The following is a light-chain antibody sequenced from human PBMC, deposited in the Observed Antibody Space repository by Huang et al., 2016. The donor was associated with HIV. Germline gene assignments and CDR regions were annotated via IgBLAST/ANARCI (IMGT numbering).Light chain of an antibody. Sequence: ELVLTQSPGTLSLSPGERATLSCRASQSVSSTFLAWYQQKPGQAPRLLIYGASNRATGIPDRFSGSGSGTDFTLTISRLEPEDFAVYHCQQYDSSPMYTFGQGTKLEIK. V-gene: IGKV3-20*01. CDR1: QSVSSTF. J-gene: IGKJ2*01. CDR2: GAS. CDR3: QQYDSSPMYT.